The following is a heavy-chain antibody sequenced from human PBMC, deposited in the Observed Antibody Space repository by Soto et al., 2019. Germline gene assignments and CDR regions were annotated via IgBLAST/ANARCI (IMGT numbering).Heavy chain of an antibody. V-gene: IGHV1-18*01. CDR3: ARDTYGSGSIQYYFDY. CDR2: ISAYNGNT. CDR1: GYTFTSYG. J-gene: IGHJ4*02. D-gene: IGHD3-10*01. Sequence: ASVKVSCKASGYTFTSYGISWVRQAPGQGLEWMGWISAYNGNTNYAQKLQGRVTMTTDTSTRTAYMELRSLRSDDTAVYYCARDTYGSGSIQYYFDYWGQGTLVTVSS.